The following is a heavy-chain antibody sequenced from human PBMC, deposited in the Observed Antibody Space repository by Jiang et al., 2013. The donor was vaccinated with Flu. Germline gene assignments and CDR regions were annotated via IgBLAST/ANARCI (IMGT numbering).Heavy chain of an antibody. V-gene: IGHV4-4*02. CDR1: GGSISSSNW. Sequence: GSGLVKPSGTLSLTCAVSGGSISSSNWWSWVRQPPGKGLEWIGEIYHSGSTNYNPSLKSRVTISVDKSKNQFSLKLSSVTAADTAVYYCARGGVADPMGSLNDGIFDYWGQGTLVTVSS. D-gene: IGHD6-19*01. CDR3: ARGGVADPMGSLNDGIFDY. J-gene: IGHJ4*02. CDR2: IYHSGST.